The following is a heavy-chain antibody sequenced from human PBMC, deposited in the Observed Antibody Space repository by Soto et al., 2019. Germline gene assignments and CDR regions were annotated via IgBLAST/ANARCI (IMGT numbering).Heavy chain of an antibody. CDR3: ARAFGDPNDYDSSGYSLKDAFDI. CDR2: IYYSGST. D-gene: IGHD3-22*01. J-gene: IGHJ3*02. Sequence: PETLSQTCTGSAGSTSRKRYYWGWIRLTTGNGLEWIGSIYYSGSTYYNPSLKSRVTISVDTSKNQFSLKLSSVTAADTAVYFCARAFGDPNDYDSSGYSLKDAFDIWGQGTMVT. CDR1: AGSTSRKRYY. V-gene: IGHV4-39*01.